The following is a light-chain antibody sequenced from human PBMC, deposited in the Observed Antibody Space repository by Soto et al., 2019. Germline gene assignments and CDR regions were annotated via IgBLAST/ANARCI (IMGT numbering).Light chain of an antibody. CDR3: SSYTTSSTPSYV. V-gene: IGLV2-14*01. J-gene: IGLJ1*01. CDR1: SIDVGDNNY. Sequence: QSVLAQPASVSGSPGQSITISCSGSSIDVGDNNYVSWYQHHPGKAPKLIIYEVSNRPSGVSNRFSGSSSDNTASLSISGLLPDDEADYYCSSYTTSSTPSYVCGTGTKVTVL. CDR2: EVS.